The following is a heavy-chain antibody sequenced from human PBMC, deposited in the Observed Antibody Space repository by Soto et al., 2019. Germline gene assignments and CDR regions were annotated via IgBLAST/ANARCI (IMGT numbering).Heavy chain of an antibody. CDR3: VKDALTAVAFYFNY. CDR1: GFTFSSYA. J-gene: IGHJ4*01. V-gene: IGHV3-9*01. Sequence: GVSLRLSCAASGFTFSSYAMSWVRQAPGKGLEWIAGLSKDSLSISYGASMKGRFTISRDNAKNSLYLQLNSPRPEDTALYYCVKDALTAVAFYFNYWGPGALVTVSS. D-gene: IGHD6-19*01. CDR2: LSKDSLSI.